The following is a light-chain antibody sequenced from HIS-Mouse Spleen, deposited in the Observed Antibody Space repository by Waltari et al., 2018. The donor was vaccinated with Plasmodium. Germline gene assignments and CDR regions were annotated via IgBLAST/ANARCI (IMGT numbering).Light chain of an antibody. V-gene: IGLV3-1*01. CDR3: QAWDSSTVV. CDR2: QDR. CDR1: KLGYKY. J-gene: IGLJ2*01. Sequence: SYELTQPPSVSVSPGQTASITCSGDKLGYKYACWYQQKPGQSPVLVIYQDRKRPSGLPERFSGSNSGNTATLTISGTQAMDEADYYCQAWDSSTVVFGGGTKLTVL.